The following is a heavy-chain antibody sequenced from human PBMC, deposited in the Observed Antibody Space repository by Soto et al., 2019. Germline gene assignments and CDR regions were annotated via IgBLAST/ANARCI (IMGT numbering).Heavy chain of an antibody. J-gene: IGHJ4*02. Sequence: EVQLLESGGGLVQPGGSLRLSCAASGFTFSAYGMSWVRQAPGKGLKWVSGISDSGDSTSYADSVKGRFTISRDNSKNTLSLQMNSLRAEDTAVYYCGKVGDRGGACYWDHWGQGTLVSVSS. V-gene: IGHV3-23*01. CDR2: ISDSGDST. D-gene: IGHD2-21*02. CDR1: GFTFSAYG. CDR3: GKVGDRGGACYWDH.